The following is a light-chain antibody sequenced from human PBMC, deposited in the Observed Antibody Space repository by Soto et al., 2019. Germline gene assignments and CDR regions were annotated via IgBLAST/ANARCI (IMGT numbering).Light chain of an antibody. CDR2: SNY. CDR1: SGSLS. CDR3: AGRDDSLSGLYV. Sequence: QSVLTQPPSASGTHGQRVTISCSASSGSLSVDWYQHLPGTAPKLLIYSNYQRPSGVPDRFSGSKSGTSASLVISGLQSEDDADYYCAGRDDSLSGLYVFGTGTKVTVL. V-gene: IGLV1-44*01. J-gene: IGLJ1*01.